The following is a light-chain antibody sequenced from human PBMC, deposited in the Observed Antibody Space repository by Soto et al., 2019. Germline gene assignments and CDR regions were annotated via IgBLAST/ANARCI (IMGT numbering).Light chain of an antibody. CDR1: SSDVGGYNY. J-gene: IGLJ1*01. V-gene: IGLV2-14*01. CDR3: SSYTSSSTPYV. Sequence: QSVLTQPASVSGSPGQSITISCTGTSSDVGGYNYVSWYQQHPGKAPNLMIYDVSNRPSGVSNRFPGSKSGNTASLTISGLQAEDEADYYCSSYTSSSTPYVFGTGTKVTVL. CDR2: DVS.